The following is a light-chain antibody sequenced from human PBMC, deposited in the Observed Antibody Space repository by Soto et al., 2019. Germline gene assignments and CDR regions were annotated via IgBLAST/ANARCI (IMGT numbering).Light chain of an antibody. CDR1: QSISSW. CDR3: QQYNSYEWT. V-gene: IGKV1-5*01. Sequence: MSQSPATVSAYVGDRVTIPCRASQSISSWLAWYQQKPGKAPKLLIYDASSLESGVPSRFSGSGSGTEFTLTISSLQPDDFATYYCQQYNSYEWTFGQGTNVDVK. CDR2: DAS. J-gene: IGKJ1*01.